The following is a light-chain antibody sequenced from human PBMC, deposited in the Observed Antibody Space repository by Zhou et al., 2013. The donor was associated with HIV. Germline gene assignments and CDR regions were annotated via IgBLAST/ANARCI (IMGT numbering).Light chain of an antibody. CDR3: QQYDSYPLT. J-gene: IGKJ4*01. CDR2: DTF. V-gene: IGKV3-11*01. CDR1: QSVRNY. Sequence: EVVLTQSPVTLSLSPGERATLSCRASQSVRNYLAWYQQKCGQAPRLLIYDTFNRATGIPARFSGSGSGTEFTLTISSLQPDDFAIYSCQQYDSYPLTFGGGTKVEIK.